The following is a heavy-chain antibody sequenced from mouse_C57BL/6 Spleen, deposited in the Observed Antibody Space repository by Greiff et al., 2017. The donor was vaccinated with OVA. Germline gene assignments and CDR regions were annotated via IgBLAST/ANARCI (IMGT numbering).Heavy chain of an antibody. Sequence: VQLQQSGAELVRPGASVKLSCTASGFHIKDYYMHWVKQRPEQGLEWIGRIDPEDGDTEYAPKFQGKATMTADTSSNTASLPLSSLTSEDTAVYYCTPTVAWFAYWGQGTLVTVSA. CDR1: GFHIKDYY. CDR3: TPTVAWFAY. V-gene: IGHV14-1*01. J-gene: IGHJ3*01. CDR2: IDPEDGDT.